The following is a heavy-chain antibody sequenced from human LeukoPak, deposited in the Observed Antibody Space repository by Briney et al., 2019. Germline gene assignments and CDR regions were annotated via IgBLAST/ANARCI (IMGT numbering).Heavy chain of an antibody. Sequence: SGGSLRLSCAASGFTFSSYAMSWVRQAPGKGLEWVSAISGSGGSTYYADSVKGRFTISRDNSKNTLYLQMNSLRAEDTAVYYCAKDRTRRGHYYDSSGYTQDAFDIWGQGTMVTVSS. V-gene: IGHV3-23*01. CDR2: ISGSGGST. D-gene: IGHD3-22*01. CDR3: AKDRTRRGHYYDSSGYTQDAFDI. CDR1: GFTFSSYA. J-gene: IGHJ3*02.